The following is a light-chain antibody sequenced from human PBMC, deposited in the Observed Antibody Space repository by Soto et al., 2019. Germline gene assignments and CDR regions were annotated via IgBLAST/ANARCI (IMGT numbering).Light chain of an antibody. V-gene: IGKV3-15*01. CDR1: QSVSSN. CDR3: QQYNNWQT. Sequence: EILLTQSPATLSVSPGERATLSCRASQSVSSNLAWYQQQPGQAPRLLIYGASTRATGIPARLSGSGSGTEFTITIRSLQSEDVAVYYCQQYNNWQTFGQGTKVDIK. J-gene: IGKJ1*01. CDR2: GAS.